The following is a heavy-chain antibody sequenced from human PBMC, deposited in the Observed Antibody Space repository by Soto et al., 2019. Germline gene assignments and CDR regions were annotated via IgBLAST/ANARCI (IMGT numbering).Heavy chain of an antibody. J-gene: IGHJ4*02. V-gene: IGHV1-3*01. CDR2: INAGNGNT. CDR3: ARDLQDY. Sequence: ASVKVSCKASGYTFTSYAMHWVRQAPGQRLEWMGWINAGNGNTKYLQKFQGRVTITRDTSASTAYMELSSLRSEDTAVYYCARDLQDYWGQGTLVTVSS. CDR1: GYTFTSYA.